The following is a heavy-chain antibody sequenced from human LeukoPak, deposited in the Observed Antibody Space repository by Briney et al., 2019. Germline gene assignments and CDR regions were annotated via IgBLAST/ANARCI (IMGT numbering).Heavy chain of an antibody. V-gene: IGHV3-64*01. CDR2: ISSNGGST. J-gene: IGHJ2*01. Sequence: PGGSLRLSCAASGFTFSSYGMHWVRQAPGKGLEYVSAISSNGGSTYYANSVKGRFTISRDNSKNTLYLQMGSLRAEDMAVYYCARDQRVVTTPRGNWYFDLWGRGTLVTASS. CDR3: ARDQRVVTTPRGNWYFDL. D-gene: IGHD2-21*02. CDR1: GFTFSSYG.